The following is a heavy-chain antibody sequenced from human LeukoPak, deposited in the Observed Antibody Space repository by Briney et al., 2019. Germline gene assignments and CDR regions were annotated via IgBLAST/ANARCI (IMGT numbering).Heavy chain of an antibody. V-gene: IGHV4-30-4*08. Sequence: SQTLSLTCTVSGGSISSGDYYWSWIRQPPGKGLEWIGYIYYSGSTYYNPSLKSRITISVDTSKNQCSLKLSSVTAADTAVYYCASWYYYGSGQRGLDYWGQGTLVTVSS. D-gene: IGHD3-10*01. J-gene: IGHJ4*02. CDR3: ASWYYYGSGQRGLDY. CDR2: IYYSGST. CDR1: GGSISSGDYY.